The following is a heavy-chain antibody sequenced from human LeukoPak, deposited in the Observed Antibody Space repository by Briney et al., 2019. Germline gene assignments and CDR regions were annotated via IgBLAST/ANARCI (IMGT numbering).Heavy chain of an antibody. D-gene: IGHD5-12*01. CDR3: ARDSGYNAFDY. V-gene: IGHV3-7*05. CDR2: ISQDGSAK. CDR1: GVLFSNSW. Sequence: GGALRLSCADSGVLFSNSWMAWGRQAPGGGREWLANISQDGSAKTCVDSVKGRFPISRDNPKNSLYLQMNSLRAEDTAMYYCARDSGYNAFDYWGQGTLVTVSS. J-gene: IGHJ4*02.